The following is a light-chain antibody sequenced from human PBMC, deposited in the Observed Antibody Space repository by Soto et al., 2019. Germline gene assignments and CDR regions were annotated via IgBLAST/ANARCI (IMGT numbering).Light chain of an antibody. CDR3: QRDRTQPPGT. CDR2: GAS. CDR1: QSVSSSY. V-gene: IGKV3-20*01. J-gene: IGKJ1*01. Sequence: AIQSVSSSYLAWYQQKPGQDPRLLIYGASSRATGIRDRFSCSGSGTGFTLTICSPGIHAFAVYYCQRDRTQPPGTFGQGTKVDIK.